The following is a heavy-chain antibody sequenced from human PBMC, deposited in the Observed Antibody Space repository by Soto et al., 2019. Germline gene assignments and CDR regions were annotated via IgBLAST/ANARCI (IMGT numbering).Heavy chain of an antibody. J-gene: IGHJ4*02. Sequence: QVQLVESGGGVVQPGTSLRLSCVRSGFTFRRYVIHWVRQAPGKGLEWVATTSYDGSNKYYDDSVKGRFTISRDNSRNTVDLQMDSLRLEDTALYYCARWGTTGGLDVWGQGTLVSVSS. CDR3: ARWGTTGGLDV. CDR2: TSYDGSNK. V-gene: IGHV3-30*19. D-gene: IGHD3-16*01. CDR1: GFTFRRYV.